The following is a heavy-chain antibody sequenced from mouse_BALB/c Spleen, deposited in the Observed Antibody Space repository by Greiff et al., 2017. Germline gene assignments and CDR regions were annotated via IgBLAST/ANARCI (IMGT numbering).Heavy chain of an antibody. D-gene: IGHD2-4*01. CDR3: ARNFSYDYYRLDY. J-gene: IGHJ4*01. V-gene: IGHV5-9-4*01. CDR1: GFTFSSYA. Sequence: EVKLVESGGGLVKPGGSLKLSCAASGFTFSSYAMSWVRQSPEKRLEWVAEISSGGSYTYYPDTVTGRFTISRDNAKNTLYLEMSSLMSEDTAMYYCARNFSYDYYRLDYWGQGTSVTVSS. CDR2: ISSGGSYT.